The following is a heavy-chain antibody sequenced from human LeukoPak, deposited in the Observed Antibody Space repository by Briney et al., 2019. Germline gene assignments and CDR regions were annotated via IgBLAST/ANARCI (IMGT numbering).Heavy chain of an antibody. V-gene: IGHV3-48*04. CDR1: GFTFSIYS. D-gene: IGHD1-26*01. Sequence: PGGSLRLSCAASGFTFSIYSMNWVRQAPGKGLEWVSYISSSGSTIYYADSVKGRFTISRDNAKNSLYLQMNSLRAEDTAVYYCARATARSYPVFGAFDIWGQGTMVTVSS. CDR2: ISSSGSTI. J-gene: IGHJ3*02. CDR3: ARATARSYPVFGAFDI.